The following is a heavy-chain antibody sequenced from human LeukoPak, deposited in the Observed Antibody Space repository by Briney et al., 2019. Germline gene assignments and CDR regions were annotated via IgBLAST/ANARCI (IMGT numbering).Heavy chain of an antibody. Sequence: GGSLRLSCAASGFTFSSYAMHWVRQAPGKGLEWVAVISYDGSNKYYADSVKGRFTISRDNSKNTLYLQMNSLRAEDTAVYYCARDDLAYWGQGTLVTVSS. V-gene: IGHV3-30-3*01. CDR2: ISYDGSNK. D-gene: IGHD2-21*01. CDR1: GFTFSSYA. J-gene: IGHJ4*02. CDR3: ARDDLAY.